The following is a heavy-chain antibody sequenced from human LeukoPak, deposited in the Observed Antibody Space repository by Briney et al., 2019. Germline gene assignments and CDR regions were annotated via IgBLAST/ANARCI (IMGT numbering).Heavy chain of an antibody. V-gene: IGHV3-66*04. D-gene: IGHD2-2*01. Sequence: GGSLRLSCAASGFTVSSNYMSWVRQAPGKGLEWVSVIYSGGSTYYADSVKGRFTISRDNAKNSLYLQMNSLRPEDSAVYYCARPRGCGSARCNNFDYWAREPWSPSPQ. CDR3: ARPRGCGSARCNNFDY. J-gene: IGHJ4*02. CDR1: GFTVSSNY. CDR2: IYSGGST.